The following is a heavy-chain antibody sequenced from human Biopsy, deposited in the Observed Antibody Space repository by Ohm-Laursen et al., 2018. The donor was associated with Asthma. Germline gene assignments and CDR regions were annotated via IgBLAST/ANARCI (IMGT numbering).Heavy chain of an antibody. CDR2: VTYDGISQ. CDR1: GFTFSNYG. D-gene: IGHD2-8*01. Sequence: SSLRLSCAASGFTFSNYGMHWVRQVAGKGLDWVAAVTYDGISQYYAESVKGRFTISRDNSRNTLNLQMNSVRPDDTAVYFCARERAGVLGSYNGMDVWGPGTTVGVSS. J-gene: IGHJ6*02. CDR3: ARERAGVLGSYNGMDV. V-gene: IGHV3-30*03.